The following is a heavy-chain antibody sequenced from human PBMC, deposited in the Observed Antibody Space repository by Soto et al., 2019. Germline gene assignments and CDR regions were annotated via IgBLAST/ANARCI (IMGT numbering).Heavy chain of an antibody. Sequence: SETLSLTCARSGGTFRGYFWTWIRQPPGTGLEWIGEINHSGSTNYNPSLKSRVTISVDTSKNQFSLKLTSVTAADTAVYYCARDKITGLFDYWGQGTLVTVSS. CDR3: ARDKITGLFDY. CDR2: INHSGST. J-gene: IGHJ4*02. V-gene: IGHV4-34*01. D-gene: IGHD2-8*02. CDR1: GGTFRGYF.